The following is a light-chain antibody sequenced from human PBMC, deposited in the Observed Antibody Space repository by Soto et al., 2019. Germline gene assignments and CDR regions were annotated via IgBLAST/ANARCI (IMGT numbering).Light chain of an antibody. CDR1: QSISTW. Sequence: DIQMTQSPSTLSASVGDRVTITCRASQSISTWLAWYQQKPGKAPKVLIYGASSLDSGVPSRFSGSGSGTEFTLTISSLQHDDFATYYCQQYKTYLTFGPGTKVDIK. J-gene: IGKJ3*01. CDR2: GAS. CDR3: QQYKTYLT. V-gene: IGKV1-5*01.